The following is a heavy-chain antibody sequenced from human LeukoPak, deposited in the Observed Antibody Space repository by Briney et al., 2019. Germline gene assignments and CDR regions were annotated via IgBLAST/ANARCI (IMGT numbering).Heavy chain of an antibody. Sequence: GGSLRLSCAASGFTFSSYAMSWVRQAPGKGLEWVSTISNSDGKTYYAESVKGRFTISRDNSKNTLYLQMNSLRAEDTAVYYCAREVATLDDWYFDLWGRGTLVTVSS. CDR2: ISNSDGKT. D-gene: IGHD5-12*01. J-gene: IGHJ2*01. CDR3: AREVATLDDWYFDL. CDR1: GFTFSSYA. V-gene: IGHV3-23*01.